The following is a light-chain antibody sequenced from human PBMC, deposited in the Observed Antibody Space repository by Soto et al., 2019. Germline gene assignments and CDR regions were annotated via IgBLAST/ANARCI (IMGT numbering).Light chain of an antibody. CDR2: RAS. CDR3: LQYHNLWA. J-gene: IGKJ1*01. Sequence: IVMTQSPATLSVSPGERATLSFRASQNIYSNVAWYQQRPGQAPRLLIYRASTRATGIPARFSGSGSGTEFTLTISSLQSEDFTVYSCLQYHNLWAFGQGTEVDIK. V-gene: IGKV3-15*01. CDR1: QNIYSN.